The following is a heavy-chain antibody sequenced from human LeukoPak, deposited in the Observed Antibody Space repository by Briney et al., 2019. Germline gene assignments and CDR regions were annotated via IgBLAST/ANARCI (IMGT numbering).Heavy chain of an antibody. D-gene: IGHD3-3*01. V-gene: IGHV3-23*01. CDR3: AKALDDFWSGSANN. Sequence: GGSLRLSCAASGFTFSSYAMSWVRQAPGKGLEWVSAISGSSGSTYYADSVKGRFTISRDNSKNTLYLQMNSLRAEDTAVYYCAKALDDFWSGSANNWGQGTLVTVSS. CDR2: ISGSSGST. CDR1: GFTFSSYA. J-gene: IGHJ4*02.